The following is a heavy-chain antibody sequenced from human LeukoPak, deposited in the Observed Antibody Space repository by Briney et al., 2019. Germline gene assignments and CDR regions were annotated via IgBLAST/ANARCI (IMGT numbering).Heavy chain of an antibody. CDR3: AKDPGYRDF. J-gene: IGHJ4*02. CDR1: GFIFSNYG. D-gene: IGHD5-18*01. Sequence: GGSLRLSCAASGFIFSNYGMHWVRQAPGKGLEWVAYIRNDGSNNYYEDSVKGRFTISRDNSKNTLYLQMNSLRPEDTAMYFCAKDPGYRDFWGQGTLVTVSS. CDR2: IRNDGSNN. V-gene: IGHV3-30*02.